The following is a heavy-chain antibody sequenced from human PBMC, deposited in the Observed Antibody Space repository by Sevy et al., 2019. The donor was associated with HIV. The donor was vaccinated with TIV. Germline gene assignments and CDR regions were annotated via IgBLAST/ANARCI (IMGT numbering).Heavy chain of an antibody. J-gene: IGHJ4*02. CDR2: ISSGSSYT. D-gene: IGHD6-13*01. V-gene: IGHV3-11*06. CDR3: AKDSRVYSSSHFDY. Sequence: GGSLRLSCAASGFTFSDYYMSWIRQAPGKGLEWVSYISSGSSYTNYADSVKGRFTISRDNARNSLYLQMNSLRAEDTAVYYCAKDSRVYSSSHFDYWGQGIWVTVSS. CDR1: GFTFSDYY.